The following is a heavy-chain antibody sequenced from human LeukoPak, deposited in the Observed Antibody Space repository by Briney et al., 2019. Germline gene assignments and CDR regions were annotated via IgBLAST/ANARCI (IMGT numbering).Heavy chain of an antibody. CDR3: ARNNSGSGWFDP. D-gene: IGHD6-19*01. Sequence: SETLSLTCAVSGYSINSDSYWGWIRPPPGKGLEWIGSVYHSGSTYYNASLKSRITISVDTSKNQFSLKLSSVTAADTAVYYCARNNSGSGWFDPWGQGTLVTVSS. J-gene: IGHJ5*02. V-gene: IGHV4-38-2*01. CDR2: VYHSGST. CDR1: GYSINSDSY.